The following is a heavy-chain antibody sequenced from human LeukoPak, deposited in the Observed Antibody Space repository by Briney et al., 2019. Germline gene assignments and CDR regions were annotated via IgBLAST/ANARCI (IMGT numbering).Heavy chain of an antibody. Sequence: GGSLRLSCAASGFTFSSYAMAWVRQAPGKGLEWVSAILNSGASTYYADSVRGRFTVSRDNSKNTLFPQMDSLRAEDTAVYYCAGDVPRSGWAFDYWGQGTLVTVPS. CDR3: AGDVPRSGWAFDY. J-gene: IGHJ4*02. V-gene: IGHV3-23*01. CDR1: GFTFSSYA. CDR2: ILNSGAST. D-gene: IGHD6-19*01.